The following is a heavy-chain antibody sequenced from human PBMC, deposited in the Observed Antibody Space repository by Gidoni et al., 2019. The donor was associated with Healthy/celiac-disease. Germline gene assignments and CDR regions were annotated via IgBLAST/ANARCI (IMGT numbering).Heavy chain of an antibody. J-gene: IGHJ4*02. CDR3: AKGNGGGILTEFDY. CDR2: IRGSGGST. CDR1: GFTFSRYA. D-gene: IGHD3-9*01. Sequence: EVQLLESGGGLVQPGGSLRLSCAASGFTFSRYAMSWVRQAPGKGLEWVSVIRGSGGSTYYADSVKGRFTISRDNSKNTLYLQMNILRAEDTAVYYCAKGNGGGILTEFDYWGQGTLVTVSS. V-gene: IGHV3-23*01.